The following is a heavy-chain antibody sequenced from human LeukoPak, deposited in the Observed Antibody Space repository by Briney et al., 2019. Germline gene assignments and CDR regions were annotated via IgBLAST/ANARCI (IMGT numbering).Heavy chain of an antibody. CDR2: IYTRGST. Sequence: SETLSLTCTVSDGSISSYYWSWIRQPPGKGLEWIGYIYTRGSTNYSPSLKSRVTLSSDTSKNQFSLKLISVTAADTAVYYCARQPVPGTYYFDYWGQGTLVTVSS. J-gene: IGHJ4*02. CDR1: DGSISSYY. D-gene: IGHD6-19*01. CDR3: ARQPVPGTYYFDY. V-gene: IGHV4-4*09.